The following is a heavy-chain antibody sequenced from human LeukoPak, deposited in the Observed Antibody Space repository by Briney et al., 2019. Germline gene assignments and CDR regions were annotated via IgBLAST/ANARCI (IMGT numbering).Heavy chain of an antibody. CDR3: ARGRSSSWYKNWFDP. CDR2: INHSGST. Sequence: SETLSLTCTVSGGSISSGSYYWSWIRQPPGKGLEWIGEINHSGSTNYNPSLKSRVTISVDTSKNQFSLKLSSVTAADTAVYYCARGRSSSWYKNWFDPWGQGTLVTVSS. V-gene: IGHV4-39*07. CDR1: GGSISSGSYY. D-gene: IGHD6-13*01. J-gene: IGHJ5*02.